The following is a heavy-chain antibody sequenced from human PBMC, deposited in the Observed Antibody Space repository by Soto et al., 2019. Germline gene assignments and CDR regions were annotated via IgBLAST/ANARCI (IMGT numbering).Heavy chain of an antibody. CDR3: ARAPIITIFGVPYDY. J-gene: IGHJ4*02. CDR2: ISGSGGST. Sequence: EVQLLESGGGLVQPGGSLRLSCAASGFTFSSYAMSWVRQAPGKGLEWVSAISGSGGSTYYADSVQGRSTISRDNSKNTLYLQMNSLRAEDTAVYYCARAPIITIFGVPYDYWGQGTLVTVSS. V-gene: IGHV3-23*01. CDR1: GFTFSSYA. D-gene: IGHD3-3*01.